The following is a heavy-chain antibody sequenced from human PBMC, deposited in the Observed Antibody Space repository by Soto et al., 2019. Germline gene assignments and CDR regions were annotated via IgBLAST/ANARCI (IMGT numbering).Heavy chain of an antibody. CDR1: GFTFNSYP. CDR3: ARDPYFDY. Sequence: PGGPLRLSCAASGFTFNSYPLHWVRQAPGKGLEWVAVISYDGRNDYYGDSVRGRFTISRDNSKNMVYLQMNSLTPEDTAVYYCARDPYFDYWGQGTLVTVSS. J-gene: IGHJ4*02. V-gene: IGHV3-30*04. CDR2: ISYDGRND.